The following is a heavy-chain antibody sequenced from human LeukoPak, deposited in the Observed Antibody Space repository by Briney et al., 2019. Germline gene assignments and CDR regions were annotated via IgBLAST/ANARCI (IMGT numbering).Heavy chain of an antibody. D-gene: IGHD5-12*01. Sequence: GGSLRLSCAASGFTFSSYSMDWVRHAPGKGLEWVSSISRSSRYINYADSVKGRFTISRDNAQKSVYPQMNSLGAEDTAVYYCAKALDIVATITPIDYWGQGTLVTVSS. V-gene: IGHV3-21*01. CDR3: AKALDIVATITPIDY. CDR1: GFTFSSYS. CDR2: ISRSSRYI. J-gene: IGHJ4*02.